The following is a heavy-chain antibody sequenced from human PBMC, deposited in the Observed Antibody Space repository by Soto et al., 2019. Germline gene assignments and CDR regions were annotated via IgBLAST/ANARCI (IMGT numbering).Heavy chain of an antibody. CDR1: RDTITSYY. Sequence: LKVCCTAFRDTITSYYMHWVRQAPGQGLEWMGIISPDGGRTSYAQKFQGRVTMTRDTSTSTVYMELSSLRSEDTAVYYCATRDPGHYWGQGTLVTVS. J-gene: IGHJ4*02. V-gene: IGHV1-46*01. CDR2: ISPDGGRT. CDR3: ATRDPGHY.